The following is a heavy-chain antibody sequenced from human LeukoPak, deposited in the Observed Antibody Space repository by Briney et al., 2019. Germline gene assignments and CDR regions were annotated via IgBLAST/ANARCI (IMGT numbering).Heavy chain of an antibody. J-gene: IGHJ4*02. V-gene: IGHV1-18*01. Sequence: EASVKVSCKASPDTFTRYGITWVRQAPGQGLEWMGWIRAYNGDTNYAQKFQGRVTMTAERSTNTAYMELRGLTFDDTAVFYCATTTATSGSSLYWGQGTLVTVSS. CDR3: ATTTATSGSSLY. CDR1: PDTFTRYG. D-gene: IGHD6-19*01. CDR2: IRAYNGDT.